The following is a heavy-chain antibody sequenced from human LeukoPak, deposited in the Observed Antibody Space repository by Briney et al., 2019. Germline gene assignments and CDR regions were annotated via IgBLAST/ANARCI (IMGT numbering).Heavy chain of an antibody. CDR1: GTSISTYY. J-gene: IGHJ6*02. Sequence: SETLSLTCSVSGTSISTYYWSWVRQPAGKGLEWIGRISITGGTNYNPSLKSRVTMSVDTSKNQFSLKLSSVTAADTAVYYCAREGPHGMTYGMDVWGQGTTVTVSS. CDR2: ISITGGT. CDR3: AREGPHGMTYGMDV. V-gene: IGHV4-4*07. D-gene: IGHD1-14*01.